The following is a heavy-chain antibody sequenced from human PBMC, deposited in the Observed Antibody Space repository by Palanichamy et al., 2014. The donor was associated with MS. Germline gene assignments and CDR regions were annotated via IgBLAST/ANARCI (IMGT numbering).Heavy chain of an antibody. CDR2: TYYRSEWYN. CDR1: GDSVSSNSAG. Sequence: QVLLQQAGPGLVKPSQTLSLTCAVSGDSVSSNSAGWNWIRQSPSRGLEWPGRTYYRSEWYNDYAVSVKSRITISADTSKNQFSLHLNSVTPDDTAVYYCTRGVIPNHDYYGMDVWSQGTTVTVSS. D-gene: IGHD3-16*02. CDR3: TRGVIPNHDYYGMDV. V-gene: IGHV6-1*01. J-gene: IGHJ6*02.